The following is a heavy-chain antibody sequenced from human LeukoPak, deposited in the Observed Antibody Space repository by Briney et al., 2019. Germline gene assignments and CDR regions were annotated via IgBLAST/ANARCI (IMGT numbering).Heavy chain of an antibody. J-gene: IGHJ4*02. Sequence: ASVKVSCKASRYTFTSYGISWVRQAPGQALEWMGWISAYNGNTNYAQKLQGRVTMTTDTSTSTAYMELRILSSDDTAVYYCARDRLLFSVYSNPRFDYWGQGTLVTVSS. CDR2: ISAYNGNT. CDR3: ARDRLLFSVYSNPRFDY. D-gene: IGHD4-11*01. CDR1: RYTFTSYG. V-gene: IGHV1-18*01.